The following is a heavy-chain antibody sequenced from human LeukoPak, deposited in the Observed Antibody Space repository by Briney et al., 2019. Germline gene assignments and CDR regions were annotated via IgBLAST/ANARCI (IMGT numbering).Heavy chain of an antibody. V-gene: IGHV3-66*04. Sequence: PGGSLRLSCAASGFTFSSYSMNWVRQAPGKGLEWVSVIYSGGSTYYADSVRGRFTISRDNSKNTLYLQMNSLRAEDTAVYYCARQYYDSSGYRDWGQGTLVTVSS. CDR3: ARQYYDSSGYRD. CDR2: IYSGGST. D-gene: IGHD3-22*01. J-gene: IGHJ4*02. CDR1: GFTFSSYS.